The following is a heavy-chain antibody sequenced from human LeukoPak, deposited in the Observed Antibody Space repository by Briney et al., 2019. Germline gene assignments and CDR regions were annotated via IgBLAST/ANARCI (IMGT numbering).Heavy chain of an antibody. CDR2: ISYDGSNK. Sequence: PGGSLRLSCAASGFTFSSYAMHWVRQAPGKGLEWVAVISYDGSNKYYADSVKGRFTTSRDNSKNTLYLQMNSLRAEDTAVYYCARDQEGATGGFDYWGQGTLVTVSS. CDR1: GFTFSSYA. J-gene: IGHJ4*02. V-gene: IGHV3-30-3*01. CDR3: ARDQEGATGGFDY. D-gene: IGHD1-26*01.